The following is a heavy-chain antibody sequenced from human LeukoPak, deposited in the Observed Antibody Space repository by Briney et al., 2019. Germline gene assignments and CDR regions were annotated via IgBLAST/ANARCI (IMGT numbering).Heavy chain of an antibody. CDR2: ISYDGSNK. V-gene: IGHV3-30*04. J-gene: IGHJ4*02. Sequence: GRSLRLSCAASGFTFSSYAMHWVRQAPGKGLEWVAVISYDGSNKYYADSVKGRFTISRDNSKNTLYLQMNSLRAEDTAVYYCAKDDQWLATYWGQGTLVTVSS. CDR1: GFTFSSYA. CDR3: AKDDQWLATY. D-gene: IGHD6-19*01.